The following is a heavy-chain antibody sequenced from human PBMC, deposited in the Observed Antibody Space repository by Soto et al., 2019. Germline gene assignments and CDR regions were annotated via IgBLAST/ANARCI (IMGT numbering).Heavy chain of an antibody. V-gene: IGHV3-23*05. J-gene: IGHJ4*02. CDR3: TKDVTGDIGADF. Sequence: GGSLRLSCAASGFAFSNCAMSWVRQAPGKGLEWVSTIKTSGDTTFYADPVKGRFTTSRDDSKNTLYLQMNSLRAEDSATYYCTKDVTGDIGADFWGQGTPVTVSS. CDR1: GFAFSNCA. D-gene: IGHD2-21*02. CDR2: IKTSGDTT.